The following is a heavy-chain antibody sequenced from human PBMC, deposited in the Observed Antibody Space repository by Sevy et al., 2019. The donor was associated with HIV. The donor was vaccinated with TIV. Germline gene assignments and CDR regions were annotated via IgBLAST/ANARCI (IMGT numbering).Heavy chain of an antibody. CDR2: ISYDGSNK. D-gene: IGHD3-3*01. CDR1: GFTFSSYG. J-gene: IGHJ4*02. CDR3: AKVLEEDTQTDY. V-gene: IGHV3-30*18. Sequence: GGSLRLSCAASGFTFSSYGMHWVRQAPGKGLEWVAVISYDGSNKYYADSVKGRFTISRDNSKNTLYLQMNSLRAEDTAVYYCAKVLEEDTQTDYWGRGTLVTVSS.